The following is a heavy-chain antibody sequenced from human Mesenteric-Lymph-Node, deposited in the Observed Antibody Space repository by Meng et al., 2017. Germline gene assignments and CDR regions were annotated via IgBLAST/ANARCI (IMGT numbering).Heavy chain of an antibody. CDR3: ARDRKHYGERGWFDP. Sequence: GQLQESGPGLVKPSETLSLTCTVSGGSISSSNWWSWVRQPPGKGLEWIGYIYYSGSTYSNASLKSRVTISIDRSKNQFSLKLSSVTAADTAVYYCARDRKHYGERGWFDPWGQGTLVTVSS. V-gene: IGHV4-30-4*01. CDR2: IYYSGST. CDR1: GGSISSSNW. J-gene: IGHJ5*02. D-gene: IGHD4-17*01.